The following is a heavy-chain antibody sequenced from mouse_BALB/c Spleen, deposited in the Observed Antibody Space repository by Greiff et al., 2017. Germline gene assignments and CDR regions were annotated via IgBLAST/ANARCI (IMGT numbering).Heavy chain of an antibody. CDR3: ARGDSAWFAY. CDR2: IYPGDGST. V-gene: IGHV1S56*01. CDR1: GYTFTSYY. Sequence: QVQLQQSGPELVKPGASVKMSCKASGYTFTSYYIHWVKQRPGQGLEWIGWIYPGDGSTKYNEKFKGKTTLTADKSSSTAYMLLSSLTSEDSAIYFCARGDSAWFAYWGQGTLVTVSA. J-gene: IGHJ3*01.